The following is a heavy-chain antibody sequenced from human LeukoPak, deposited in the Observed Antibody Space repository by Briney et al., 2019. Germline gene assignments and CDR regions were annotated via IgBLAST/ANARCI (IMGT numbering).Heavy chain of an antibody. CDR1: GFTFTSYS. J-gene: IGHJ4*02. Sequence: PGGSLRLSCAASGFTFTSYSMNRVRQAPGKGLEWVSTISGGGGSTYYADSVKGRFTISRDNSKNTLYLQVNSLRAEDTAVYYCARYTAMAYFDYWGQGTLVTVSS. CDR2: ISGGGGST. V-gene: IGHV3-23*01. CDR3: ARYTAMAYFDY. D-gene: IGHD5-18*01.